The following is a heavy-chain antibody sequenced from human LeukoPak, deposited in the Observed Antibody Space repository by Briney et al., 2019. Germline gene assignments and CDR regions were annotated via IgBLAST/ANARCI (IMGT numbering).Heavy chain of an antibody. CDR2: IYTSGST. D-gene: IGHD1-1*01. Sequence: SETLSLTCTVSGGSISSYYWSWIRQPAGKGLEWIGRIYTSGSTNYNPSLKSRVTMSVDTSKNQFSLSLRSVTAADTAVYYCARDPWDNNWYNFDSWGQGTLVTVSS. V-gene: IGHV4-4*07. CDR1: GGSISSYY. CDR3: ARDPWDNNWYNFDS. J-gene: IGHJ4*02.